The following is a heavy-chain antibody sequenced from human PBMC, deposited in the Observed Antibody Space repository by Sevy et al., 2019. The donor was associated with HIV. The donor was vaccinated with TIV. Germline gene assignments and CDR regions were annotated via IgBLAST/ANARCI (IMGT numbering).Heavy chain of an antibody. D-gene: IGHD2-8*01. Sequence: GGSLRLSCVASGFTFSSYTMNWVRQAPGKGLEWVSYISSRTTTIYYADSVKGRFTISRDNAKNSLYLQMNSLRAEDTAVYYCARGEDVITMVYTNWYFDLWGRGTLVTVSS. CDR3: ARGEDVITMVYTNWYFDL. V-gene: IGHV3-48*01. CDR2: ISSRTTTI. J-gene: IGHJ2*01. CDR1: GFTFSSYT.